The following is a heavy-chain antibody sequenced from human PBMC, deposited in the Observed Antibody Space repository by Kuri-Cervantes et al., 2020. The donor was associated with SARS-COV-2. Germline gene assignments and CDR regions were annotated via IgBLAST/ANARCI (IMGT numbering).Heavy chain of an antibody. J-gene: IGHJ6*03. CDR1: GYTLTSYD. D-gene: IGHD2-2*02. Sequence: ASVKVSCKASGYTLTSYDINWVRQATGQGLEWMGWMNPNSGNTGYAQKFQGRVTITRNTSISTAYMELSSLRSEDTAVYYCARGVVVVPAAINYYYYYYMDVWGKGTTVTVSS. V-gene: IGHV1-8*03. CDR3: ARGVVVVPAAINYYYYYYMDV. CDR2: MNPNSGNT.